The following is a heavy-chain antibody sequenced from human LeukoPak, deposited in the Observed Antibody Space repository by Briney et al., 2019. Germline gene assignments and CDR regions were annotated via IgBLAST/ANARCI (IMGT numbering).Heavy chain of an antibody. CDR2: IRYAGSDQ. CDR3: ARDRQQLGYYFDY. D-gene: IGHD6-13*01. CDR1: GFTFSGYG. V-gene: IGHV3-30*02. Sequence: GGSLRLSCAASGFTFSGYGMHWVRQAPGKGLEWVAFIRYAGSDQYYADSVKGRFTISRDNSKNTLYLQMNSLRAEDTAVYYCARDRQQLGYYFDYWGQGTLVTVSS. J-gene: IGHJ4*02.